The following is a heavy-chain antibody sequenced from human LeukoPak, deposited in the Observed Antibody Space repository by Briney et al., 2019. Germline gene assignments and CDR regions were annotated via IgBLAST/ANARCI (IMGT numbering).Heavy chain of an antibody. V-gene: IGHV3-30*04. Sequence: GGSLRLSCAASGFTFSSYAMHWVRQAPGKGLEWVAVISYDGSNKYYADSVKGRFTISRDNSKNTLYLQMNSLRAEDAAVYYCAKDLGDYYFDYWGQGTLVTVS. D-gene: IGHD4-17*01. CDR3: AKDLGDYYFDY. CDR2: ISYDGSNK. CDR1: GFTFSSYA. J-gene: IGHJ4*02.